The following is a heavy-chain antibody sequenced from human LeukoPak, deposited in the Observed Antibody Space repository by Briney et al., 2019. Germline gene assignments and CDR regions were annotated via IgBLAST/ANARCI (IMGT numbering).Heavy chain of an antibody. V-gene: IGHV3-66*01. CDR3: ARDRSHYYDSSGYLNY. CDR1: GFTVSSNY. CDR2: IYSGGST. J-gene: IGHJ4*02. D-gene: IGHD3-22*01. Sequence: GGSLRLSCAASGFTVSSNYMSWVRQAPGKGLEWVSVIYSGGSTYYADSVKGRFTISRDNSKNTLYLQMNSLRAEDTAVYYCARDRSHYYDSSGYLNYWGQGTLVTVSS.